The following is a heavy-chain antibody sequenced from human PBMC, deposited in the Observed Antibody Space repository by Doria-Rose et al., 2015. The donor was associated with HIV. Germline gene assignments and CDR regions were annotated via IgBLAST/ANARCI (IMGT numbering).Heavy chain of an antibody. CDR3: ARIKSSRWYHKYYFDF. D-gene: IGHD6-13*01. V-gene: IGHV2-26*01. J-gene: IGHJ4*02. Sequence: QVTLKESDPVLVKPTETLTLTCTVSGVSLSSPGMGVSWIRQPPGKALEWLANIFSDDERSYKTSLKSRLTISRGTSKSQVVLTMTDMDPVDTATYYCARIKSSRWYHKYYFDFWGQGTLAIVSA. CDR1: GVSLSSPGMG. CDR2: IFSDDER.